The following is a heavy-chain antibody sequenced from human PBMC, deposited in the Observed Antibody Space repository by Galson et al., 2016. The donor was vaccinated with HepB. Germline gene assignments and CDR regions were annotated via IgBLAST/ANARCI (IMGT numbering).Heavy chain of an antibody. D-gene: IGHD2-8*02. CDR2: IYGGGTT. Sequence: SLRLSCAASGFTVNNNYMTWVRQAPGKGLEWVSVIYGGGTTYFADSVKGRFTMSRDNSKNTLYLQMDSLRAEDTAVYYCASHGGSPSGVLGATEGLDYWGLGTLVTVSS. V-gene: IGHV3-53*01. CDR1: GFTVNNNY. J-gene: IGHJ4*02. CDR3: ASHGGSPSGVLGATEGLDY.